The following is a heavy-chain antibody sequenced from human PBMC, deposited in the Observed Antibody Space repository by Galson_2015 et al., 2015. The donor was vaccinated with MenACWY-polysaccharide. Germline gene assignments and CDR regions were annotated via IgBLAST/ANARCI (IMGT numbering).Heavy chain of an antibody. CDR2: IYWDDDK. J-gene: IGHJ6*02. CDR1: GFSLSTSGVG. CDR3: AHRRRGYTGMYYYYSGMDV. V-gene: IGHV2-5*02. D-gene: IGHD1-26*01. Sequence: PALVKPTQTLTLTCTCSGFSLSTSGVGVGWIRQPPRKALEWLAFIYWDDDKRYSPSLKSRLTITKDTSKNQVVLTMTIMDPVDTATYYCAHRRRGYTGMYYYYSGMDVWGQGNTVTVSS.